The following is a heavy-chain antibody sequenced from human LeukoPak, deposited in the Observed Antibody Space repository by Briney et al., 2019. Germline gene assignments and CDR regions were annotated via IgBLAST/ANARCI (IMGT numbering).Heavy chain of an antibody. CDR1: GFTFSSYS. CDR3: ARDIVRSRFDY. V-gene: IGHV3-48*01. D-gene: IGHD3-10*01. CDR2: ISSSSSTI. Sequence: GGSLRLSCAASGFTFSSYSMNWVRQAPGKGLEWVSYISSSSSTIYYADSVKGRFTISRDNAKNSLYLQMNSLRAEDTAVYYCARDIVRSRFDYWGQGTLVTVSS. J-gene: IGHJ4*02.